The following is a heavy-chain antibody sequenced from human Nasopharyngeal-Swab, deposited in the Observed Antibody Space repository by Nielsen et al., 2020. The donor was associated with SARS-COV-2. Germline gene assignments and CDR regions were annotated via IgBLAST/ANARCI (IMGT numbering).Heavy chain of an antibody. CDR1: GFTFSSYR. V-gene: IGHV3-21*01. J-gene: IGHJ4*02. Sequence: GESLKISCAASGFTFSSYRMNWVRQAPGKGLEWVSSISSSSSYIFYADSVKGRFTISRDNAKRSLYLQMNSLRAEDTAMYYCARDPPHFQPLYYFDYWGQGTLVTVSS. CDR3: ARDPPHFQPLYYFDY. D-gene: IGHD2-2*01. CDR2: ISSSSSYI.